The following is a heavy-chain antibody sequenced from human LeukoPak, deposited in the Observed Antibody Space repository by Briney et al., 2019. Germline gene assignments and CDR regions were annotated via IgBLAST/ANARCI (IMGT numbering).Heavy chain of an antibody. CDR3: TTDHSAYYDSSGTGSYH. D-gene: IGHD3-22*01. V-gene: IGHV3-15*01. Sequence: PGGSLRLSCAASGFTFSNAWMNWVRQAPGKGLEWVGRIKSKSDGGTTDYAAPVKGRFTISRDDSKNTLYVRMNSLKTEDTAVYYCTTDHSAYYDSSGTGSYHWGQGTLVTVSS. J-gene: IGHJ5*02. CDR1: GFTFSNAW. CDR2: IKSKSDGGTT.